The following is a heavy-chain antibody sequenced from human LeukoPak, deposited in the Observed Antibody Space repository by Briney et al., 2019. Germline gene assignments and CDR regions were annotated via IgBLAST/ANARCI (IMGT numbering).Heavy chain of an antibody. CDR3: AKDRWSSGTAHFDY. D-gene: IGHD6-19*01. V-gene: IGHV3-23*01. Sequence: GGSLGLSCAASGFTFSNYAMNWVRQAPGKGLEWVSGISGGGFNTYYADSVKGRFTISRDNSMNTVYLQMNNLRAEDTAVYYCAKDRWSSGTAHFDYWGQGTLVTGSS. CDR2: ISGGGFNT. J-gene: IGHJ4*02. CDR1: GFTFSNYA.